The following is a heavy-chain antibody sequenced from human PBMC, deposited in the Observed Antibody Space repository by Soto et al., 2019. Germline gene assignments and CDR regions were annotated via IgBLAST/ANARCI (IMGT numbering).Heavy chain of an antibody. D-gene: IGHD5-18*01. CDR1: GVSFSGYY. CDR2: INHSGST. V-gene: IGHV4-34*01. Sequence: PSETLSLTCAVYGVSFSGYYWSWIRQPPGKGLEWIGEINHSGSTNYNPSLKSRVTISVDTSKNQFSLKLSSVTAADTAVYYCARVLRGYSYGYDYWGQGTLVTVSS. J-gene: IGHJ4*02. CDR3: ARVLRGYSYGYDY.